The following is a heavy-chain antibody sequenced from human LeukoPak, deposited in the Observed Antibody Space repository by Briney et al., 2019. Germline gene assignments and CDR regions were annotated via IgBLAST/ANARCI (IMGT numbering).Heavy chain of an antibody. CDR3: ARETSITMIVVVITTAGYFNY. V-gene: IGHV3-7*01. CDR1: GFTFSSYW. Sequence: GGSLRLSCAASGFTFSSYWMSWVRQAPGKGLEWVANIKQDGSEKYYVDSVKGRFTISRDNAKNSLYLQMNSLRAEDTAVYYCARETSITMIVVVITTAGYFNYWGQGTLVTVSS. J-gene: IGHJ4*02. CDR2: IKQDGSEK. D-gene: IGHD3-22*01.